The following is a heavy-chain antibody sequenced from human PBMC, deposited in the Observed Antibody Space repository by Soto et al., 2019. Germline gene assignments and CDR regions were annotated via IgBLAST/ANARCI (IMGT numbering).Heavy chain of an antibody. CDR1: GYTFTSYG. CDR2: ISAYNGNT. Sequence: ASVKVSCKASGYTFTSYGISWVRQAPGQGLEWMGWISAYNGNTNYAQKLQGRVTMTRNTSISTAYMELSSLRSEDTAVYYCATSYYYGYYYYMDVWGKGTTVTVSS. D-gene: IGHD3-10*01. J-gene: IGHJ6*03. V-gene: IGHV1-18*01. CDR3: ATSYYYGYYYYMDV.